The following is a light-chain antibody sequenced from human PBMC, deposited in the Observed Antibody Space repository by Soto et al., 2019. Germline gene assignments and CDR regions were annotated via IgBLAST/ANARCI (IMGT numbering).Light chain of an antibody. CDR3: QKYNSYSRK. CDR1: QSLSNW. Sequence: DIQMTHSPSTLSASVGYRFTITCLASQSLSNWLAWYQQKPGKAPKLLIYDASTLESGVPSRFSGSGSGTDFTLTISSLQPDDFATYYCQKYNSYSRKCGQGNKGDIK. CDR2: DAS. J-gene: IGKJ1*01. V-gene: IGKV1-5*01.